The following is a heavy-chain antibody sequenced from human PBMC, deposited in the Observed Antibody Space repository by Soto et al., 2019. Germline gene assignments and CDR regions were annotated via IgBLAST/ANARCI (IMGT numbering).Heavy chain of an antibody. CDR1: GYTFTGYY. CDR3: ARSYCSGGSCYSDY. Sequence: ASVKVSCKASGYTFTGYYMHWVRQAPGQGLEWMGWINPNSGGTNYAQKFQGRVTMTRDTSISTAYMELSRLRSDDTAVYYCARSYCSGGSCYSDYWGQGTLVTSPQ. CDR2: INPNSGGT. V-gene: IGHV1-2*02. D-gene: IGHD2-15*01. J-gene: IGHJ4*02.